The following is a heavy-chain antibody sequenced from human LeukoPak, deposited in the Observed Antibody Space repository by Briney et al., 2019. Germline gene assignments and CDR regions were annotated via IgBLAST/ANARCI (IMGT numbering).Heavy chain of an antibody. J-gene: IGHJ4*02. CDR2: ISYDGSNK. CDR1: GFTFSSYG. V-gene: IGHV3-30*18. CDR3: ANLYVTTPYYFDY. D-gene: IGHD4-17*01. Sequence: GGSLRLSCAASGFTFSSYGMHWVRQAPGKGLEWVAVISYDGSNKYYADSVKGRFTISRDNSKNTLYLQMNSLRAEDTAVYYYANLYVTTPYYFDYWGQGTLVTVSS.